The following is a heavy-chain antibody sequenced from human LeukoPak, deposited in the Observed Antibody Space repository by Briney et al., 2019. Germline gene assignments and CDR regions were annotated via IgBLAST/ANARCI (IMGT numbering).Heavy chain of an antibody. D-gene: IGHD2-15*01. V-gene: IGHV3-23*01. CDR3: AKQLGYCSDGSCYFPY. CDR1: GFTFSSSA. Sequence: GGALRLSCAASGFTFSSSAMSWVRQAPGKGLEWVSAISNNGGYTYYADSVQGRFTISRDNSKSTLCLQMNSLRAEDTAVYYCAKQLGYCSDGSCYFPYWGQGTLVTVSS. J-gene: IGHJ4*02. CDR2: ISNNGGYT.